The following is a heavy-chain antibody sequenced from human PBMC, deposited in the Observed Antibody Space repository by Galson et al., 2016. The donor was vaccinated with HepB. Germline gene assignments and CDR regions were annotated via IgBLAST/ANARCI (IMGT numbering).Heavy chain of an antibody. D-gene: IGHD4-23*01. V-gene: IGHV1-18*01. Sequence: SVKVSCKASGYTFSHYGITWVRQAPGQGLEWMGWISVHNGNTNSAQKIQGRVTMTTDPVTSTAYMELRSLRSDATAVYYCARGGGRGRWYYWGQGTRVTVTS. CDR2: ISVHNGNT. CDR1: GYTFSHYG. J-gene: IGHJ4*02. CDR3: ARGGGRGRWYY.